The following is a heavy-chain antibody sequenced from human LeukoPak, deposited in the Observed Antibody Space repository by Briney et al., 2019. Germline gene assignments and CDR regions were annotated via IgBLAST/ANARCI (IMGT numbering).Heavy chain of an antibody. V-gene: IGHV1-8*01. J-gene: IGHJ4*02. CDR3: ARDRNYYYDSSGYREPDYYFDY. D-gene: IGHD3-22*01. CDR1: GYTFTSYD. CDR2: MNPNSGNT. Sequence: ASVKVSCKASGYTFTSYDINWVRQATGQGLEWMGWMNPNSGNTGYAQKFQGRVTMTRDTSTSTVYMELSSLRSEDTAVYYCARDRNYYYDSSGYREPDYYFDYWGQGTLVTVSS.